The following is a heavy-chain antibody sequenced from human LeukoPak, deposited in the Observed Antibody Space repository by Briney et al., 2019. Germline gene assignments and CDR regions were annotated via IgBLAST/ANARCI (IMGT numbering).Heavy chain of an antibody. V-gene: IGHV3-21*01. CDR1: GVTFSSYS. D-gene: IGHD4-17*01. CDR3: AREKVTTDGMDV. CDR2: ISSSSSYI. Sequence: GGSLRLSCAASGVTFSSYSMNWGRQAPRKGLEWVSSISSSSSYIYYADSVKGRFTISRDNPKNSLYLQMNSLRAEDTAVYYCAREKVTTDGMDVWGKGTTVTVSS. J-gene: IGHJ6*04.